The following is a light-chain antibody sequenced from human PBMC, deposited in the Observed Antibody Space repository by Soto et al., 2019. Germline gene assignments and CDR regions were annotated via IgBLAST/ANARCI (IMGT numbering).Light chain of an antibody. V-gene: IGKV1-39*01. CDR3: QQSYSTPLI. CDR1: QSISSY. Sequence: DIQMTQSPSSLSASVGDRVTITCRASQSISSYLNWYQQKPGKAPKLLIYAASSLQSGVPSRFSGSGSGTHFNLTISRLQPEDFAIYYCQQSYSTPLIFGGGTKVDIK. CDR2: AAS. J-gene: IGKJ4*01.